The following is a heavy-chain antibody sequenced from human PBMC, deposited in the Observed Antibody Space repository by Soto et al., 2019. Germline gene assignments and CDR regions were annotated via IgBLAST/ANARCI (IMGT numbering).Heavy chain of an antibody. CDR1: GGSISSYY. CDR2: IYYSGST. J-gene: IGHJ6*02. D-gene: IGHD5-12*01. Sequence: SETLSLTCTVSGGSISSYYWSLIRQPPGKGLEWIGYIYYSGSTNYNPSLKSRVTISVDTSKNQFSLKLSSVTAADTAVYYCERGRYSGYSGRGYYDYGMDVWGQGTTVTVSS. V-gene: IGHV4-59*01. CDR3: ERGRYSGYSGRGYYDYGMDV.